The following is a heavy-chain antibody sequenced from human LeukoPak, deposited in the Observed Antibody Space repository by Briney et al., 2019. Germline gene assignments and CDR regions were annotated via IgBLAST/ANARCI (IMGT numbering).Heavy chain of an antibody. CDR2: IIPIFGTA. V-gene: IGHV1-69*13. D-gene: IGHD6-13*01. CDR3: ARDATPGYSSRSRLPLDY. J-gene: IGHJ4*02. CDR1: GGTFSSYA. Sequence: ASVKVSCKASGGTFSSYAISWVRQAPGQGLEWMGGIIPIFGTANYAQKFQGRVTITADESTSTAYMELSSLRSEDTAVYYCARDATPGYSSRSRLPLDYWGQGTLATVSS.